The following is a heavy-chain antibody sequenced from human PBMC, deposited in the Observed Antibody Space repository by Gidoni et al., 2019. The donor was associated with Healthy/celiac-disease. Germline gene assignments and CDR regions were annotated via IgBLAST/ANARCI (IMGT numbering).Heavy chain of an antibody. Sequence: QVKLQQWGAGLLKPAETLSLTCAVYGGSFRGYYWSWLRQPPGKGLAWIGEINHSGSTNYNPSLKSRVTISVDTSKNQFSLKLSSVTAAATAVYYCARGLPSGAFDIWGQGTMVTVSS. CDR1: GGSFRGYY. CDR3: ARGLPSGAFDI. D-gene: IGHD3-10*01. CDR2: INHSGST. J-gene: IGHJ3*02. V-gene: IGHV4-34*01.